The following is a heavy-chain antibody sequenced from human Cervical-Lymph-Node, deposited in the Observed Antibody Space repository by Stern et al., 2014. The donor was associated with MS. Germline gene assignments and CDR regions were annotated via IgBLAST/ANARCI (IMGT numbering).Heavy chain of an antibody. CDR3: ARWAYSSGWYNWFDP. CDR2: IYYSGST. D-gene: IGHD3-22*01. Sequence: QVQLQESGPGLVKPSETLSLTCTVSGGSISSSSYYWGWIRQPPGKGLEWIGSIYYSGSTYYHPSLKSRVTTSVDTSKNPFSMKLTLVTAADTAVYYCARWAYSSGWYNWFDPWGQGTLVTVSS. J-gene: IGHJ5*02. CDR1: GGSISSSSYY. V-gene: IGHV4-39*01.